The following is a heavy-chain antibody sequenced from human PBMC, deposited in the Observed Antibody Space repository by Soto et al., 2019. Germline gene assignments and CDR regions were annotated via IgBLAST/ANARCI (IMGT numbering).Heavy chain of an antibody. D-gene: IGHD4-17*01. V-gene: IGHV3-48*02. J-gene: IGHJ6*02. CDR2: ISSSSSTI. CDR3: ARGAPLTTYYYYGMDV. Sequence: GSLRLSCAASGFTFSSYSMNWVRQAPGKGLEWVSYISSSSSTIYYADSVKGRFTISRDNAKNSLYLQMNSLRDEDTAVYYCARGAPLTTYYYYGMDVWGQGTTVTVSS. CDR1: GFTFSSYS.